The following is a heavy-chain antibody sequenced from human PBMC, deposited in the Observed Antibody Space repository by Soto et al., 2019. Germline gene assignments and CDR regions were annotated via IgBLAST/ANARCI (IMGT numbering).Heavy chain of an antibody. CDR2: ISYDGINK. D-gene: IGHD1-1*01. CDR3: AKSVYNWNDAFFDY. CDR1: GFTFSSYG. V-gene: IGHV3-30*18. J-gene: IGHJ4*02. Sequence: QVQLVESGGGVVQPGRSLRLSCAASGFTFSSYGIHWVRQAPGKGLEWVSVISYDGINKYYADSVKGRFTISRDNSENTLYLQMNSLRAEDTAVYYCAKSVYNWNDAFFDYWGQGTLVTVSS.